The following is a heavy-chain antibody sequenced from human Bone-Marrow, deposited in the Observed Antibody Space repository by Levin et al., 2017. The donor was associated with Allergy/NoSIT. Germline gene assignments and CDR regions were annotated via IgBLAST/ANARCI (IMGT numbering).Heavy chain of an antibody. Sequence: PGGSLRLSCAASGFSFSDYYMSWIRQTPGKGLEWISYISDDSAHTYYADSVKGRFTISRDNAKKSLYLQMSSLAAEDAAIYFCARGREQWLASVFDYWGQGTRVAVSS. V-gene: IGHV3-11*05. J-gene: IGHJ4*02. CDR3: ARGREQWLASVFDY. D-gene: IGHD6-19*01. CDR1: GFSFSDYY. CDR2: ISDDSAHT.